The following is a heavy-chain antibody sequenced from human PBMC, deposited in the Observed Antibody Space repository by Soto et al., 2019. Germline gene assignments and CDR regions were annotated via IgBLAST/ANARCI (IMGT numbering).Heavy chain of an antibody. V-gene: IGHV1-2*02. Sequence: QVQLVQSGAEVKKPGASVKVSCKASGYTFTGYYMHWVRQAPGQGLEWMGWINPNSGGTNYAQKFQGRVTMTRDTSISTAYMELSRLRSDDTAVYYCARDTYEWSYYYYGMDVWGQGTTVTVSS. CDR1: GYTFTGYY. D-gene: IGHD3-3*01. J-gene: IGHJ6*02. CDR2: INPNSGGT. CDR3: ARDTYEWSYYYYGMDV.